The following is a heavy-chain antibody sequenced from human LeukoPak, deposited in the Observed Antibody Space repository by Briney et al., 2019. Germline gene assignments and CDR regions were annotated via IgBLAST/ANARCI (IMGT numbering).Heavy chain of an antibody. CDR3: ARDKGPAAGDYYYGMDV. J-gene: IGHJ6*02. V-gene: IGHV3-48*04. Sequence: GGSLRLSCAASGFTFSSYSMNWVRQAPGKGLEWVSYISSSSSTIYYADSVKGRFTISRDNAKNSLYLQMNSLRAEDTAVYYCARDKGPAAGDYYYGMDVWGQGTTVTVSS. D-gene: IGHD6-25*01. CDR2: ISSSSSTI. CDR1: GFTFSSYS.